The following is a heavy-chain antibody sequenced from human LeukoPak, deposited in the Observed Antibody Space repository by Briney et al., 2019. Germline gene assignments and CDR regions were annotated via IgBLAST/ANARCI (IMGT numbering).Heavy chain of an antibody. D-gene: IGHD2-15*01. CDR1: GYSFSTFD. Sequence: ASVKVSCKASGYSFSTFDINWVRLAPGQGPEWMGWMNPNSGNTGYAQKFQGRVTLTRSTSMTTAYMELSSLRSEDTAVYYCARQSLDGGSCYDYWGQGTPVTISS. J-gene: IGHJ4*02. CDR3: ARQSLDGGSCYDY. CDR2: MNPNSGNT. V-gene: IGHV1-8*01.